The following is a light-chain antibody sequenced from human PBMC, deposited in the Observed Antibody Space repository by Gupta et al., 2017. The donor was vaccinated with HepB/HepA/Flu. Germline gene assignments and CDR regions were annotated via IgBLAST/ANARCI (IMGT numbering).Light chain of an antibody. J-gene: IGKJ1*01. V-gene: IGKV3-15*01. CDR3: QQDNNWPPWT. CDR1: QSVSSN. Sequence: EIVMTQSPATLSVSPGERATLSCRASQSVSSNLAWYQQEPGQAPRLLIYGASTRATGIPARFSGSGSGTEFTLTISSLQSEDFAVYYCQQDNNWPPWTFGQGTKVEIK. CDR2: GAS.